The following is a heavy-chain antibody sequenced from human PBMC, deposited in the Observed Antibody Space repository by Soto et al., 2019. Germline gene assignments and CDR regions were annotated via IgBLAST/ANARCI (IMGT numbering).Heavy chain of an antibody. CDR1: GGSFSGYY. V-gene: IGHV4-34*01. Sequence: PSETLSLTCAVYGGSFSGYYWNRLRQPPGEGLEWIGKIDQSGSTIYNPSLKSRVTISVDTSKNQFALKLSSVTAADTAVYYCARAFLYYYDTIGTPPDAFDIWGQGTMVTVSS. CDR3: ARAFLYYYDTIGTPPDAFDI. CDR2: IDQSGST. D-gene: IGHD3-22*01. J-gene: IGHJ3*02.